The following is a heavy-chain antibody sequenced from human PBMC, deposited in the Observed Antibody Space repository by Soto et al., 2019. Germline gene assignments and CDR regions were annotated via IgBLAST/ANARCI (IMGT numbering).Heavy chain of an antibody. J-gene: IGHJ4*01. CDR3: AREGGESSDGLYYFDS. Sequence: SETLSLTCTVSGGSTSSDNYWSGIRQPPGEGLEWIGHIYYSENTDYNPSLKSRLAISIDTSKNQFSLKLSSVTAADTAVYFCAREGGESSDGLYYFDSWGQGXLVTVSS. D-gene: IGHD3-16*01. CDR1: GGSTSSDNY. V-gene: IGHV4-30-4*01. CDR2: IYYSENT.